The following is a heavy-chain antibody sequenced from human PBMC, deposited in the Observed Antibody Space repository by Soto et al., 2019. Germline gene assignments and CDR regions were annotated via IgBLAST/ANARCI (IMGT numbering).Heavy chain of an antibody. D-gene: IGHD6-19*01. V-gene: IGHV1-18*01. CDR2: ISAYNGNT. J-gene: IGHJ3*02. CDR3: ESHMSGWVNDAFDI. Sequence: GASVKVSCKASGYTFTRYGISWLRQAPGQGLEWMGWISAYNGNTNYAQKLQGRVTMTTDTSTSTAYMELRSLRSDDTAVYYCESHMSGWVNDAFDIWGQGTMVSVS. CDR1: GYTFTRYG.